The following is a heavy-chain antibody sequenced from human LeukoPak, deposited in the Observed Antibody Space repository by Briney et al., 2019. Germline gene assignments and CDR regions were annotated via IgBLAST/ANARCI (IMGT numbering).Heavy chain of an antibody. Sequence: GGSLRLSCAASGFTFSTYVVTWVRQAPGKGLEWVSTISGSGGSTYYADSVKGRFTISRDNSKNTLYLQMNSLRAEDTAVYYCAKSYGGKERYFDYWGQGTLVTVSS. CDR1: GFTFSTYV. J-gene: IGHJ4*02. CDR3: AKSYGGKERYFDY. V-gene: IGHV3-23*01. CDR2: ISGSGGST. D-gene: IGHD4-23*01.